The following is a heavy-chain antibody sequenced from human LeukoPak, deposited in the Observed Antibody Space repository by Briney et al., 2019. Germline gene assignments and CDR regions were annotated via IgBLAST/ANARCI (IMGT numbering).Heavy chain of an antibody. CDR2: IIPVLSQS. J-gene: IGHJ3*02. Sequence: ASVKVSCKPSGYTFSVYYIHWVRQAPGQGLEWMGRIIPVLSQSNYAQKFQGTVSITADEFTETAYMELSSLRSDDTAVYYCATGGAYRDAFDIWGQGTMVTVSS. V-gene: IGHV1-69*11. CDR3: ATGGAYRDAFDI. CDR1: GYTFSVYY. D-gene: IGHD3-10*01.